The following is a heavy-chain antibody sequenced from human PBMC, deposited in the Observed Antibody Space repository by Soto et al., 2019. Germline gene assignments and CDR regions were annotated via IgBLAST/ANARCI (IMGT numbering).Heavy chain of an antibody. D-gene: IGHD2-15*01. CDR3: ARAYSDAFDI. Sequence: EVQLLESGGGLVQPGGSLRLSCAASGFTFSSYAMSWVRQAPGKGLEWVSAISSSGSGIYYPDSVKGRFTISRDNAQNSLYLQMSSLRAEDTAVYYCARAYSDAFDIWGQGTMVTVSS. J-gene: IGHJ3*02. CDR1: GFTFSSYA. CDR2: ISSSGSGI. V-gene: IGHV3-23*01.